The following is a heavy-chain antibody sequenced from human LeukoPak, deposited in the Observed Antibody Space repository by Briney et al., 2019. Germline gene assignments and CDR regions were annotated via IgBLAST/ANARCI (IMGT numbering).Heavy chain of an antibody. CDR1: GFTFTNAW. Sequence: GGSLRLSCVASGFTFTNAWMTWVRQSPGMRLEWVGRIKSSTNGGTSDYAAPVKGRFIISRDGSRNTLYLQMNNLKPEDTAMYYCTTHSVTVTGSHFWGQGALVTVSS. V-gene: IGHV3-15*07. J-gene: IGHJ4*01. D-gene: IGHD6-19*01. CDR3: TTHSVTVTGSHF. CDR2: IKSSTNGGTS.